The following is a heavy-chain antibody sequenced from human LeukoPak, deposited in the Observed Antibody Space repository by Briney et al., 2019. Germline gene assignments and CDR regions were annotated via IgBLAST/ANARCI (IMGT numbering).Heavy chain of an antibody. Sequence: GGSLRLSCTASGFTFSSYEMNWVRQAPGKGLEWVSYISSSGSTIYYADSVKGRFTISRGNAKNSLYLQMNSLRAEDTAVYYCAELGITMIGGVWGKGTTVTISS. CDR1: GFTFSSYE. V-gene: IGHV3-48*03. CDR3: AELGITMIGGV. CDR2: ISSSGSTI. J-gene: IGHJ6*04. D-gene: IGHD3-10*02.